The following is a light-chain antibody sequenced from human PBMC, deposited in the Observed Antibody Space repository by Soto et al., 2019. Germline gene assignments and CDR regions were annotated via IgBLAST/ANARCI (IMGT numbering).Light chain of an antibody. CDR1: SSDVGGYNY. Sequence: CTGTSSDVGGYNYVSWYQQHPGKAPKLMIYDVSNRPSGVSNRFSGSKSGNTASLTISGLLAEDEADYYCGSYTGSSTLEVFGTGTKVTVL. V-gene: IGLV2-14*04. J-gene: IGLJ1*01. CDR2: DVS. CDR3: GSYTGSSTLEV.